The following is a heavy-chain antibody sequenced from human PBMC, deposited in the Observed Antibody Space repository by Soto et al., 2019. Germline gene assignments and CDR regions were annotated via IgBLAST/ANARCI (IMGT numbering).Heavy chain of an antibody. CDR1: GYTFTGYY. CDR2: INPNSGGT. CDR3: ARDLERITIFGGVSTRFGMDV. Sequence: QVQLVQSGAEVKKPGASVKVSCKASGYTFTGYYMHWVRQAPGQGLEWMGGINPNSGGTNYAQKFQGWVTMTRDTSTSTAYMELSRLRSDVTAVYSCARDLERITIFGGVSTRFGMDVWGQGTTVTVSS. D-gene: IGHD3-3*01. V-gene: IGHV1-2*04. J-gene: IGHJ6*02.